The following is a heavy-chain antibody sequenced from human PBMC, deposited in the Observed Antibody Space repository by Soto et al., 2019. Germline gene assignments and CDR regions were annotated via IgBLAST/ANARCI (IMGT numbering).Heavy chain of an antibody. Sequence: LRLSCAASGFTFSSYAMSWVRQSPGKGLEWVSAISGSGGSTYYADSVKGRFTISRDNSKNTLYLQMNSLRAEDTAVYYCAKDGRLIAAAGRWGYYGMDVWGQGTTVTVSS. V-gene: IGHV3-23*01. CDR2: ISGSGGST. CDR3: AKDGRLIAAAGRWGYYGMDV. D-gene: IGHD6-13*01. J-gene: IGHJ6*02. CDR1: GFTFSSYA.